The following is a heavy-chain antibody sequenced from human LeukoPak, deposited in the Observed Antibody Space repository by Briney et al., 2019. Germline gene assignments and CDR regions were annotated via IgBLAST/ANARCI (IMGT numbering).Heavy chain of an antibody. CDR3: ARDKTSYYDFWSGYFRFDY. Sequence: ASVKVSCKASGYTFTSYGISWVRQAPGQGLEWMGGISAYNGNTNYAQKLQGRVTMTTDTSTSTAYMELRSLRSDDTAVYYCARDKTSYYDFWSGYFRFDYWGQGTLVTVSS. CDR2: ISAYNGNT. J-gene: IGHJ4*02. CDR1: GYTFTSYG. V-gene: IGHV1-18*01. D-gene: IGHD3-3*01.